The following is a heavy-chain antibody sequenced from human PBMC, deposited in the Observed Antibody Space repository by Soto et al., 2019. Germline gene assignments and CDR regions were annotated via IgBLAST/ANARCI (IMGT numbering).Heavy chain of an antibody. CDR1: GGSFSGYY. CDR2: INHSGST. D-gene: IGHD3-22*01. V-gene: IGHV4-34*01. J-gene: IGHJ1*01. Sequence: SETLSLTCAVYGGSFSGYYWSWIRQPPGKGLEWIGEINHSGSTNYNPSLKSRVTISVDTSKNQFSLKLSSVTAADTAVYYCARQTYYYDSSGYYYGYFQHWGQGTLVTVSS. CDR3: ARQTYYYDSSGYYYGYFQH.